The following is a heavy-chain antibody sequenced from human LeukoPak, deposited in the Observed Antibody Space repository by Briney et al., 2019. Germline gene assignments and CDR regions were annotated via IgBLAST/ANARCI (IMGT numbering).Heavy chain of an antibody. CDR3: ARDGIAARRPGDY. CDR2: IYSGGFT. D-gene: IGHD6-6*01. V-gene: IGHV3-53*01. CDR1: GFTVSYNY. J-gene: IGHJ4*02. Sequence: PGGSLRLSCAASGFTVSYNYMSWVRQAPGKGLEWVSGIYSGGFTNYADTVKGRFIISRDTSKNTLYLQMNSLRAEDTAVYYCARDGIAARRPGDYWGQGTLVTVSS.